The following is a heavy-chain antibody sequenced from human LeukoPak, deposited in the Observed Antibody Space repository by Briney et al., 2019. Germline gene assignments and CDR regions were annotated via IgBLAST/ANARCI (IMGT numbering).Heavy chain of an antibody. CDR3: ARSPRRGRYGYGLWELPVSYFDY. D-gene: IGHD1-26*01. J-gene: IGHJ4*02. Sequence: SETLSLTCTVSGGSISSSSYYWGWIRQPPGKGLEWIGSIYYSGSTYYNPSLKSRVTISVDTSKNQFSLKLSSVTAAETAVYYCARSPRRGRYGYGLWELPVSYFDYWGQGTLVAVSS. CDR2: IYYSGST. CDR1: GGSISSSSYY. V-gene: IGHV4-39*07.